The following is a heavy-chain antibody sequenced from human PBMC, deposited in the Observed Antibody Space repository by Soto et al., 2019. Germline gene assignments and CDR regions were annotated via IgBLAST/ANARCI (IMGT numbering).Heavy chain of an antibody. Sequence: SQTLSLTCAISGDSVSSNTAAWNWIRQSPSRGLEWLGRTYYRSKWYNDYAVSVKSRITINPDTSKNQFSLQLNSVTPEDTAVNYCARDRGAVAGTPKYNWFDPWGQGTLVTVSS. D-gene: IGHD6-19*01. CDR1: GDSVSSNTAA. V-gene: IGHV6-1*01. CDR3: ARDRGAVAGTPKYNWFDP. CDR2: TYYRSKWYN. J-gene: IGHJ5*02.